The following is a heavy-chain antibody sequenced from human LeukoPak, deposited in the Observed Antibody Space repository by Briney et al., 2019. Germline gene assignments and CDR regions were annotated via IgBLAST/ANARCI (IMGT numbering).Heavy chain of an antibody. CDR1: GFIFSNHA. V-gene: IGHV3-23*01. CDR3: AKQFLGAN. CDR2: INAVDADT. J-gene: IGHJ1*01. Sequence: PGGSLRLSCAASGFIFSNHAMTWVRHALAKGLEYVSTINAVDADTYYAEAVKGRFTVSRDNSTNTLYLQMNSLRADDTAVYYCAKQFLGANSGQGTLVTVSS. D-gene: IGHD7-27*01.